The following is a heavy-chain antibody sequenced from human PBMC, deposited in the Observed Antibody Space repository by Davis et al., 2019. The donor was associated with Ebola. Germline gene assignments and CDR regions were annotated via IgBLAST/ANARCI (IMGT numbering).Heavy chain of an antibody. V-gene: IGHV3-23*01. CDR3: AREGYYEKYSMDV. D-gene: IGHD3-22*01. Sequence: GESLKISCAASGFTFSSYAMSWVRQAPGKGLEWVSVISGSGGSTYYADSVKGRFTISRDNSKNTLYLQMNSLRAEDTAVYYCAREGYYEKYSMDVWGQGTTVTVSS. CDR2: ISGSGGST. CDR1: GFTFSSYA. J-gene: IGHJ6*02.